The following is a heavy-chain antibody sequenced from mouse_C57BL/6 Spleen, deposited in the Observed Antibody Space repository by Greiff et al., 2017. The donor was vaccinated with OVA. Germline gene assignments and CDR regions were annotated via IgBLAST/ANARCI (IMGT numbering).Heavy chain of an antibody. CDR2: IDPDTGGT. J-gene: IGHJ4*01. D-gene: IGHD1-1*01. CDR3: YYYGSSYAMDY. Sequence: QVQLQQSGAELVRPGASVTLSCKASGYTFTDYEMHWVKQTPVHGLEWIGAIDPDTGGTAYNQKFKGKAILTADKSSSTAYMELRSLTSEDSAVYYCYYYGSSYAMDYWGQGTSVTVSS. V-gene: IGHV1-15*01. CDR1: GYTFTDYE.